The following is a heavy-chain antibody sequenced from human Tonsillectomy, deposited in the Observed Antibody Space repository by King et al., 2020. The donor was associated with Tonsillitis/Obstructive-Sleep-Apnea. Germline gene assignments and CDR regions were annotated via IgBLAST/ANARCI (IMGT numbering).Heavy chain of an antibody. CDR1: GFTFSSYS. D-gene: IGHD2-15*01. CDR2: ISSSSSTI. Sequence: VQLVESGGGLVQPGGSLRLSCAASGFTFSSYSMNWVRQAPGKGLEWVSYISSSSSTIYYADSVKGRFTISRDIAKNSLYLQMNSLRDEDTAVYYCARGGCSGGSCYSKDSNSYYYYMDVWGKGTTVTVSS. CDR3: ARGGCSGGSCYSKDSNSYYYYMDV. V-gene: IGHV3-48*02. J-gene: IGHJ6*03.